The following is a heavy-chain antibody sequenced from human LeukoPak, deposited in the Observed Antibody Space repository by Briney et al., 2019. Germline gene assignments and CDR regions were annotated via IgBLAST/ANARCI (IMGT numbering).Heavy chain of an antibody. J-gene: IGHJ4*02. CDR2: INPSGGST. CDR1: GYTFTSYY. CDR3: AKGMKQQLVPYYFDY. Sequence: GASVKVSCKASGYTFTSYYMHWVRQAPGQGLEWMGIINPSGGSTSYAQKFQGRVTMTRDTSTSTVYMELSSLRSEDTAVYYCAKGMKQQLVPYYFDYWGQGTLVTVSS. D-gene: IGHD6-13*01. V-gene: IGHV1-46*01.